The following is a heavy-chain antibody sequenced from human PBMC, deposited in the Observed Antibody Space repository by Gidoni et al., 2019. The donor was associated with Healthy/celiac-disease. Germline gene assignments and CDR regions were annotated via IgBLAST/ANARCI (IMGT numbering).Heavy chain of an antibody. Sequence: QVQLVQSGSAVKKPGASVKVSCQVSGSTLTELSMHWVRQAPGKGLEWMGGFDPEDGETIYAQKVQGRVTMTEDTSTDTAYMELSSLRSEETAVYYCATLRFCCHDAFDIWGQGTMVTVSS. J-gene: IGHJ3*02. CDR1: GSTLTELS. V-gene: IGHV1-24*01. CDR2: FDPEDGET. D-gene: IGHD4-17*01. CDR3: ATLRFCCHDAFDI.